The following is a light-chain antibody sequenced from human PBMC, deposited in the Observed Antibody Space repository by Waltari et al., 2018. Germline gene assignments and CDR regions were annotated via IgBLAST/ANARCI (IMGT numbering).Light chain of an antibody. CDR2: GAT. J-gene: IGKJ2*01. CDR3: QQNNTVPYT. Sequence: DIQLTQPPSSLSAFVGDRVTISCRTSQSICTYLNWYQQKPGKAPKLLIYGATSLQSGVPARFSGSASGTDFTVTISSLQPEDFAAYYCQQNNTVPYTFGQGTKLEIK. V-gene: IGKV1-39*01. CDR1: QSICTY.